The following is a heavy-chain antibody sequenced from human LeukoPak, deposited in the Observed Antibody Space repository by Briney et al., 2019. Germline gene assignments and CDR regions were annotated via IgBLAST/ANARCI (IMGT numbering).Heavy chain of an antibody. V-gene: IGHV3-23*01. CDR3: AKGNQRAYDAFDI. J-gene: IGHJ3*02. Sequence: GGSLRLSCAASGFIFSNYAMSWVRQAPGKGLEWVSTISGGGGDTDYADSVKGRFTISRDNYKNTLHMQMNSLRAEDTAVYYCAKGNQRAYDAFDIWGQGTMVTVSS. CDR1: GFIFSNYA. CDR2: ISGGGGDT. D-gene: IGHD1-14*01.